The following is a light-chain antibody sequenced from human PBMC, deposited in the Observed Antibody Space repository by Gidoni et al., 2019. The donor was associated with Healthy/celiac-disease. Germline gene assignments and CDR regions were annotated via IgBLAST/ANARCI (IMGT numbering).Light chain of an antibody. CDR1: QSISSY. CDR3: QQRYSTPRLT. Sequence: NQMTQSPSSLSASVGDRVTITCRASQSISSYLNWYQQKKGKAPKLLIYVASSLHSGVPSRFSGSGSGTDFTLTISSMQPEDFATYYCQQRYSTPRLTFGGGTKVEIK. V-gene: IGKV1-39*01. CDR2: VAS. J-gene: IGKJ4*02.